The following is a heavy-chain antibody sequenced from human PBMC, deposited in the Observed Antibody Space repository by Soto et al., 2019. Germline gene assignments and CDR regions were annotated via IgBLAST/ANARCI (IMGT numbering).Heavy chain of an antibody. J-gene: IGHJ4*02. Sequence: QVQLQESGPGLVKPSETLSLTCNVSGGSISSYYWNWIRQPPGKGLEWIGYVYNSGSTNYDPSLNSRVTIPLAMSKTQFSLRLNSVTAADTALYYCARTYNWNAGGFDYWGQGTLVTVSS. D-gene: IGHD1-1*01. CDR1: GGSISSYY. V-gene: IGHV4-59*01. CDR2: VYNSGST. CDR3: ARTYNWNAGGFDY.